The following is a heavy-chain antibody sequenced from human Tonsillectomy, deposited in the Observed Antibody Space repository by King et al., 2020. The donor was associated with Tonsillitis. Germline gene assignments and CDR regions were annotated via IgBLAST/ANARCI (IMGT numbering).Heavy chain of an antibody. D-gene: IGHD2-15*01. V-gene: IGHV3-21*01. J-gene: IGHJ3*02. Sequence: VQLVESGGGLVKPGGTLRLSCATSGFTFRNFHMNWVRQAPGKGLEWGSSISRDSNYIYYADSLKGRFTVSRANAKRPLCLQMDSLRAEDTAVHYCAKDRGADLYDTCRGACDIWGQGTKVTVSS. CDR2: ISRDSNYI. CDR1: GFTFRNFH. CDR3: AKDRGADLYDTCRGACDI.